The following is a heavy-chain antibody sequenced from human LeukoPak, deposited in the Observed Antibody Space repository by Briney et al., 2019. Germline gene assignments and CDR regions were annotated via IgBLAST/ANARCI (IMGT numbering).Heavy chain of an antibody. V-gene: IGHV1-2*06. D-gene: IGHD6-6*01. CDR2: INPNSGGT. CDR3: ASGYSSSSGFDY. Sequence: ASVKVSCKASGYTFTGSYMDWVRQAPGQGLEWMGRINPNSGGTNYVQKFQGRVTMTRDTSITTAYMELGRLRSDDTAVYYCASGYSSSSGFDYWGQGTLVTVSS. CDR1: GYTFTGSY. J-gene: IGHJ4*02.